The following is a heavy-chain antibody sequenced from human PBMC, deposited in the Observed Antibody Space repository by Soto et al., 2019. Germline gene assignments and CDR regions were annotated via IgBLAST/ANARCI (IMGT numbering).Heavy chain of an antibody. CDR1: GFTFDDYA. D-gene: IGHD4-17*01. J-gene: IGHJ4*02. CDR2: ISWNSGNL. V-gene: IGHV3-9*01. Sequence: EVQLVESGGGLVQPGRSLRLSCAASGFTFDDYAMHWVRQGPGKGLEWVSSISWNSGNLGYADSVKGRFTISRDNAKNSLYLQMNRLGGEDTALYYCAKGASTTVFAFNDYWGQGTLVTVSS. CDR3: AKGASTTVFAFNDY.